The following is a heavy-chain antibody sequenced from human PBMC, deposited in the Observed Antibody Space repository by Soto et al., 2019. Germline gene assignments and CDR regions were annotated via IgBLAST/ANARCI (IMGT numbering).Heavy chain of an antibody. CDR2: ISGSGGST. J-gene: IGHJ4*02. D-gene: IGHD3-22*01. V-gene: IGHV3-23*01. CDR1: GFTFSSYA. Sequence: GGSLRLSCAASGFTFSSYAMSWVRQAPGKGLEWVSAISGSGGSTYYADSVKGRFTISRDNSKNTLYLQMNSLRAEDTAVYYCAKQGGYYDSSGYSGYWGQGTLVTVSS. CDR3: AKQGGYYDSSGYSGY.